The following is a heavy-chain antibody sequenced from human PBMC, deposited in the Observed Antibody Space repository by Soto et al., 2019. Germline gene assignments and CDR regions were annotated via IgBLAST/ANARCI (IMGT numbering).Heavy chain of an antibody. CDR2: IYASGST. J-gene: IGHJ5*02. CDR3: ARSAIPRGGWFRP. Sequence: SETLSLTCNVSDDSLSTYYWSWIRQPAGKGLEWIGRIYASGSTNYNPSLKGRVSMSVDTSKKQFSLKMISVTAAGTAMYYCARSAIPRGGWFRPWGQGVLVTVSS. D-gene: IGHD2-21*01. CDR1: DDSLSTYY. V-gene: IGHV4-4*07.